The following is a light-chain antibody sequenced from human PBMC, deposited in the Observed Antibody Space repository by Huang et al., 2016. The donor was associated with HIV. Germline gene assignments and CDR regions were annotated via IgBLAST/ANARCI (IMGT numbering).Light chain of an antibody. CDR3: QQSHSIPRT. V-gene: IGKV1-39*01. CDR1: ESISTF. CDR2: AAS. Sequence: DINMTQSPSSLSASVGDRVTITCRASESISTFLNWYQQKPGKAPKLLIYAASSLESGVPPRFRGSGSGTGFTLTISGLQPEDCATYYCQQSHSIPRTFGQGTKLEIK. J-gene: IGKJ1*01.